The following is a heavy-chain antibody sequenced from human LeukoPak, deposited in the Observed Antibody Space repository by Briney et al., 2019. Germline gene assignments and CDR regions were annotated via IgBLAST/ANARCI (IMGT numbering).Heavy chain of an antibody. V-gene: IGHV3-15*01. CDR3: TTPERYYYDTSDFYGSPY. D-gene: IGHD3-22*01. Sequence: GGSLRRSCTGSGFSFSNAWVSWVRQAPGKGLKWVGRITSKADGGTRDYAAPVKGRFTISRDDSKNTLYLQMNSLKTEDTAVYYCTTPERYYYDTSDFYGSPYWGQGTLVTVSS. CDR2: ITSKADGGTR. J-gene: IGHJ4*02. CDR1: GFSFSNAW.